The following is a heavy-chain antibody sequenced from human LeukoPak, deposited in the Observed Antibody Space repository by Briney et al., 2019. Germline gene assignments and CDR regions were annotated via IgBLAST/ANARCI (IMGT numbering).Heavy chain of an antibody. J-gene: IGHJ4*02. CDR2: IYSGGST. D-gene: IGHD3-3*02. V-gene: IGHV3-66*02. Sequence: GGSLRLSCAASGFTVSNNYMSWVRQAPGKGLEWVSVIYSGGSTYYADSVKGRFTISRDNSRNTLYLQMNSLRAEDTAVYYCARKTSSFSPLDYWGQGTLVTVPS. CDR1: GFTVSNNY. CDR3: ARKTSSFSPLDY.